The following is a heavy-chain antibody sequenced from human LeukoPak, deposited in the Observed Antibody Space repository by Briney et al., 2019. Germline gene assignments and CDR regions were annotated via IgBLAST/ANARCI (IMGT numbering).Heavy chain of an antibody. CDR3: ASYSGIYSAFEI. D-gene: IGHD1-26*01. CDR2: IFYNGGP. CDR1: GDSITNSNYY. Sequence: SETLSLTCTASGDSITNSNYYWGWVRQSPGRGLEWLGNIFYNGGPYYNPSFKSRIVISVDTSKNHFSLTLNAVTAADTAVYHCASYSGIYSAFEIWSQGTLVTVSS. V-gene: IGHV4-39*07. J-gene: IGHJ3*02.